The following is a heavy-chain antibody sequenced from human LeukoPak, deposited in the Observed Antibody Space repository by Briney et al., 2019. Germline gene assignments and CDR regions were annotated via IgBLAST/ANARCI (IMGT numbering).Heavy chain of an antibody. D-gene: IGHD5-24*01. CDR1: GFPFSAYG. J-gene: IGHJ4*02. CDR2: ISYDGSYQ. Sequence: GGSLRLSCEVSGFPFSAYGIHWVRQAPGKGLAWVAVISYDGSYQAYADSVKGRFTVSRDSSNNTLYLQLNSLRPEDTGLYYCARERRRDGYNYKDYWGQGTQVSVSS. CDR3: ARERRRDGYNYKDY. V-gene: IGHV3-30*04.